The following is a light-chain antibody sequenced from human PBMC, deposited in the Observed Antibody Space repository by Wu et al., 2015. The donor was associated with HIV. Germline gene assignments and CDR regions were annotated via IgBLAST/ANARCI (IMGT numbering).Light chain of an antibody. CDR3: QQYNSYSAWT. Sequence: AIQLTQSPSSLSASVGDRVTITCRASQGITSALAWYQQKPGKTPKLLIYRASTLESGVPSRFSGSGSGTEFTLTISSLQPDDFATYYCQQYNSYSAWTFGQGTKVEIK. J-gene: IGKJ1*01. V-gene: IGKV1-13*02. CDR2: RAS. CDR1: QGITSA.